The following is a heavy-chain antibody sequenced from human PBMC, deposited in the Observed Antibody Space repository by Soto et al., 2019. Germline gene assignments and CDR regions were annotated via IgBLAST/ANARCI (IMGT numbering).Heavy chain of an antibody. CDR1: GFSLTSPGMC. CDR3: ARSIRGPRRLNGMDV. V-gene: IGHV2-70*13. J-gene: IGHJ6*02. D-gene: IGHD1-20*01. CDR2: IERDDDDK. Sequence: SGPKLVNPTETHTLTCTFSGFSLTSPGMCVSWIRQTPGKALEWLALIERDDDDKYYSTSLKTRLTISKDTRKNQVVLTMANMDPADTGTYYWARSIRGPRRLNGMDVWGQGTTVTVSS.